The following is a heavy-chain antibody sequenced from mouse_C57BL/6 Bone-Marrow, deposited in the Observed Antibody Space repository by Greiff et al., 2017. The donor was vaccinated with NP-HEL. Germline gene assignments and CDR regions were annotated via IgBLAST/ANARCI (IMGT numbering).Heavy chain of an antibody. CDR2: ISSGSSTI. CDR1: GFTFSDYG. J-gene: IGHJ2*01. Sequence: EVQRVESGGGLVKPGGSLKLSCAASGFTFSDYGMHWVRQAPEKGLEWVAYISSGSSTIYYADTVKGRFTISRDNAKNTLFLQMTSLRSEDTAMYYCARPFYYGSSYPDYWGQGTTLTVSS. V-gene: IGHV5-17*01. CDR3: ARPFYYGSSYPDY. D-gene: IGHD1-1*01.